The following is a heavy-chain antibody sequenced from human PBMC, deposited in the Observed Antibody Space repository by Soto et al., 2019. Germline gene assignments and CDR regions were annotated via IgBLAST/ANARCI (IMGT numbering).Heavy chain of an antibody. Sequence: QVQLQESGPGLVKPSQTLFLTCTVSGGSMTRGGYYWTWIRQHPGKGLEWIGYMYYRGSSYYNPSLKSRVTISVDTSKHQFSLNLTSVTAADTAVYYCARAGGGNNNWFDPWGPGTLVTVSS. J-gene: IGHJ5*02. CDR2: MYYRGSS. D-gene: IGHD2-15*01. CDR1: GGSMTRGGYY. CDR3: ARAGGGNNNWFDP. V-gene: IGHV4-31*03.